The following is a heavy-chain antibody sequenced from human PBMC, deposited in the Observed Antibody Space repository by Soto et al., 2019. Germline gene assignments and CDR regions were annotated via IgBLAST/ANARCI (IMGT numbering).Heavy chain of an antibody. J-gene: IGHJ4*02. CDR3: AHSYCSGGSCYRSFFDY. Sequence: SGPTLVNPTQTLTLTCTFSGFSLTTSGVGVGWIRQPPGKALEWLALIYWDDDKRYSPSLKSRLTITKDTSKNQVVLTMTNMDPVDTATYYCAHSYCSGGSCYRSFFDYWGQGTLVTVSS. CDR2: IYWDDDK. V-gene: IGHV2-5*02. CDR1: GFSLTTSGVG. D-gene: IGHD2-15*01.